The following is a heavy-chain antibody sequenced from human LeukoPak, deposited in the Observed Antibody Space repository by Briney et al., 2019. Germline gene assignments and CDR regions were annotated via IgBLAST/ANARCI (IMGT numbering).Heavy chain of an antibody. CDR1: GYTFTSYG. V-gene: IGHV1-18*01. J-gene: IGHJ5*02. CDR2: ISAYNGNT. D-gene: IGHD2-15*01. Sequence: ASVKVSCKASGYTFTSYGISWVRQAPGQGLEWMGWISAYNGNTNYAQKLQGRVTMTTDTSTSTAYMELRSLRSDDTAVYYCARVDPLGYCSGGSCLWPWGQGTLVTVSS. CDR3: ARVDPLGYCSGGSCLWP.